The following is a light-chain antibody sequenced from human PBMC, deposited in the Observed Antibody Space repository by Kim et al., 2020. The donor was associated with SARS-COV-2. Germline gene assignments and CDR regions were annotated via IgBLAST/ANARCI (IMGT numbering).Light chain of an antibody. V-gene: IGLV3-1*01. CDR2: QDS. Sequence: SVSPGQTASINCSGDKLGDKYACWYQQKPGQSPVLVIYQDSKRPSGIPERFSGSNSGNTATLTISGTQAMDEADYYCQAWDSSIYVFGTGTKVTVL. CDR3: QAWDSSIYV. J-gene: IGLJ1*01. CDR1: KLGDKY.